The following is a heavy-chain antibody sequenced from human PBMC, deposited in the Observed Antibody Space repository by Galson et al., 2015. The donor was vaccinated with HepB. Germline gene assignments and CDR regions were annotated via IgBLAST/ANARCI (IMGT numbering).Heavy chain of an antibody. D-gene: IGHD3-22*01. Sequence: ETLSLTCTVSGGSISSYYWSWIRQPAGKGLEWIGRIYTSGSTNYNPSLKRRVTMSVDTSKNQFSLKLSSVTAADTAVYYCARDATYYYDSSGPRGDAVDIWGQVTMVTVSS. CDR1: GGSISSYY. CDR3: ARDATYYYDSSGPRGDAVDI. CDR2: IYTSGST. J-gene: IGHJ3*02. V-gene: IGHV4-4*07.